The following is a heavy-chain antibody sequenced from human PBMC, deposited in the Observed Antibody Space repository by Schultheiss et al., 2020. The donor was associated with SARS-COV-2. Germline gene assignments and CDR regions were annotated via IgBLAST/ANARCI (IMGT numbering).Heavy chain of an antibody. V-gene: IGHV3-74*01. CDR3: ATGITGTTLDY. Sequence: GGSLRLSCAASGFTFSSYWMHWVRQAPGKGLVWVSRINSDGSSTSYADSVKGRFTISRDNAKNTLYLQMNSLRAEDTAVYYCATGITGTTLDYWGQGTLVTVSS. D-gene: IGHD1-7*01. CDR2: INSDGSST. CDR1: GFTFSSYW. J-gene: IGHJ4*02.